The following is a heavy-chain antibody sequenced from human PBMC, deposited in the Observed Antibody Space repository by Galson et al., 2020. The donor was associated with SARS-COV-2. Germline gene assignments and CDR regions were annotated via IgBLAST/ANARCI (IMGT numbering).Heavy chain of an antibody. CDR3: AKDRGNDYVCQLGS. CDR2: MSGSGGST. V-gene: IGHV3-23*01. D-gene: IGHD3-16*01. CDR1: GFTWSSCA. Sequence: GESPKISCADSGFTWSSCAMSWVRQAPGKGLEWVSAMSGSGGSTYYADSVKGRFTISRDNSKNTLYLQMNNLRAEDTAIYYFAKDRGNDYVCQLGSWGQGPLVTVSS. J-gene: IGHJ4*02.